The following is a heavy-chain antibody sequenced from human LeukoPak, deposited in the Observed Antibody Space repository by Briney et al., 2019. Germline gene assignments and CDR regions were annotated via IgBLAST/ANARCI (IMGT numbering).Heavy chain of an antibody. Sequence: GGSLRLSCAASGFTFSSYAMHWVRQAPGKGLEYVSAISINGGSTYYANSVKGRFTISRDNSKNTLYLQMGSLRAEDMAVYYCARVPYGDYGILVYWGQGTLVTVSS. V-gene: IGHV3-64*01. CDR2: ISINGGST. CDR1: GFTFSSYA. D-gene: IGHD4-17*01. J-gene: IGHJ4*02. CDR3: ARVPYGDYGILVY.